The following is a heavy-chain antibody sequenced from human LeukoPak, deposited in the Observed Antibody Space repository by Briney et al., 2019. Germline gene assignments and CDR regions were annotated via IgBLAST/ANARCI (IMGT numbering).Heavy chain of an antibody. D-gene: IGHD3-10*01. J-gene: IGHJ5*02. Sequence: SETLSLTCAVYGGSFSGYYWSWIRQPPGKGLEWIGEINHSGSTNYNPSLKSRVTISVDTSKNQFSLKLSSVTAADTAVYYCARRKPYYYGSGSYTGNNWFDPWGQGTLVTVSS. CDR1: GGSFSGYY. CDR2: INHSGST. V-gene: IGHV4-34*01. CDR3: ARRKPYYYGSGSYTGNNWFDP.